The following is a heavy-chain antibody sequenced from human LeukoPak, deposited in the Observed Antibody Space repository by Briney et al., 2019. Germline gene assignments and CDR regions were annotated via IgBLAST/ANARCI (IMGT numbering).Heavy chain of an antibody. D-gene: IGHD3-16*01. CDR1: VFTFRSYP. CDR3: AKDAGDQGYFDY. Sequence: GGSLRLSCAASVFTFRSYPMHWVRQAPCTGLEWVSFISYDGNNQYYADSVKGRFTISRDNSKNTLYLQMNSLRTEDTAVYYCAKDAGDQGYFDYWGQGTLVTVSS. J-gene: IGHJ4*02. V-gene: IGHV3-30*04. CDR2: ISYDGNNQ.